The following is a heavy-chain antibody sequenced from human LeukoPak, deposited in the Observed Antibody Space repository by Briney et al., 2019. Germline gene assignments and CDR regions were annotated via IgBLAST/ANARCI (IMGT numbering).Heavy chain of an antibody. Sequence: SETLSLTCTVSGGSISSGGYYWSWIRQHPGKGLEWIGYIYYSGSTYYNPSLKSRVTISVDTSKNQFSLKLSSVTAADTAVYYCARGLSLDSGWYRGGAFDIWGQGTMVTVSS. J-gene: IGHJ3*02. V-gene: IGHV4-31*03. CDR3: ARGLSLDSGWYRGGAFDI. D-gene: IGHD6-19*01. CDR1: GGSISSGGYY. CDR2: IYYSGST.